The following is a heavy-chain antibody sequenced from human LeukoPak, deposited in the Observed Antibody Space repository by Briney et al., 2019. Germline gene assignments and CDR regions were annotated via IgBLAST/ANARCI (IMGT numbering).Heavy chain of an antibody. V-gene: IGHV3-9*01. D-gene: IGHD5-18*01. CDR2: ISWNSGSI. J-gene: IGHJ3*02. CDR3: AKDLRGYSPDAFDI. Sequence: GRSLRLSCAASGFTFDDYAMHWVRQAPGKGLEWVSGISWNSGSIGYADSVKGRFTISRDYAKNSLYLQMNSLRAEDTALYYCAKDLRGYSPDAFDIWGQGTMVTVSS. CDR1: GFTFDDYA.